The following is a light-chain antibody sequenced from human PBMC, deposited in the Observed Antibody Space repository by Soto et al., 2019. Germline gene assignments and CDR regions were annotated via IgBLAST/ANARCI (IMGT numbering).Light chain of an antibody. J-gene: IGKJ2*01. CDR3: QPLHTYPYT. V-gene: IGKV1-9*01. CDR2: AAS. Sequence: IPLTQSPSSLSASVGDRVTITCRASQGIASYLAWYQQKPGKAPKLLIYAASTLQSGVPPRFSGSGSGTDFTLTISSLQPEDFATYYCQPLHTYPYTFGQGTKLEIK. CDR1: QGIASY.